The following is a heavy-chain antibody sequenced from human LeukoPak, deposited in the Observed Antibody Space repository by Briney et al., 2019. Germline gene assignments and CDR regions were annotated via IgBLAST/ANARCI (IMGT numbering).Heavy chain of an antibody. V-gene: IGHV3-30*02. J-gene: IGHJ6*04. CDR2: IRYDGSNE. CDR1: GFTFSGYG. Sequence: GGSLRLSCAASGFTFSGYGMHWVRQAPGKGLEWVAFIRYDGSNEYYADSVKGRFTISRDKSKNTLSLQMNGLRVEDTAVYFCTRVEKGFWSGFKMDVWGKGTTVAVSS. D-gene: IGHD3-3*01. CDR3: TRVEKGFWSGFKMDV.